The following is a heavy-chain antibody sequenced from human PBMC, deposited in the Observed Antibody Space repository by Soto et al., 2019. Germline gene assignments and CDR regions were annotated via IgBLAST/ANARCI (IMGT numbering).Heavy chain of an antibody. V-gene: IGHV1-18*01. J-gene: IGHJ4*02. D-gene: IGHD3-22*01. CDR3: AREFYYDSSGYYYYFDY. CDR2: ISAYNGNT. Sequence: GASVKVSCKASGYTFTSYGISWVRQAPGQGLEWMGWISAYNGNTNYAQKLQGRVTMTTDTSTSTASMELRSLRSDDTALYYCAREFYYDSSGYYYYFDYWGQGTLVTVSS. CDR1: GYTFTSYG.